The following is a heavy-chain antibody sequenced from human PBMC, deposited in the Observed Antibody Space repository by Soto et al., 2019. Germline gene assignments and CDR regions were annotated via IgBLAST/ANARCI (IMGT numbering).Heavy chain of an antibody. CDR2: IYYSGST. D-gene: IGHD3-22*01. J-gene: IGHJ4*02. V-gene: IGHV4-59*01. Sequence: PSETLSLTCTVSGGSISSYYWSWIRQPPGKGLEWIGYIYYSGSTNYSPSLKSRVTISVDTSKNQFSLKLSSVTAADTAVYYCARGLFPGGYYDSSGYYSWDYFDYWGQGTLVTVSS. CDR1: GGSISSYY. CDR3: ARGLFPGGYYDSSGYYSWDYFDY.